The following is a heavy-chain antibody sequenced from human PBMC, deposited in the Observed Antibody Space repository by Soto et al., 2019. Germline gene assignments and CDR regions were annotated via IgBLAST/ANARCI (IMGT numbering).Heavy chain of an antibody. CDR3: ARDSLYNWNYPNWFDP. V-gene: IGHV3-7*01. CDR2: IKQDGSEK. Sequence: GGSLRLSCAASGFTFSSYWMSWVRQAPGKGLEWVANIKQDGSEKYYVDSVKGRFTISRDNAKNSLYLQMNSLRAEDTAVYYCARDSLYNWNYPNWFDPWGQGTLVTVSS. J-gene: IGHJ5*02. D-gene: IGHD1-7*01. CDR1: GFTFSSYW.